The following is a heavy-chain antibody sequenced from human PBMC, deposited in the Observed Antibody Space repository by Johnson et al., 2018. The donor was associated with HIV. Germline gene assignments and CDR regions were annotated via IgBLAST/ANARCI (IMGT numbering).Heavy chain of an antibody. CDR3: AAYYDFWSGSYTSGFDI. V-gene: IGHV3-53*01. CDR1: GFTVSSNY. Sequence: VQLVESGGGLVQPGWSLRLSCAASGFTVSSNYMSWVRQAPGKGLEWVSVIYSGGNTYYADSVKGRFTISRDNSKNTLYLQMNSLRAEDTAVYYCAAYYDFWSGSYTSGFDIWGQGTMVTVSS. D-gene: IGHD3-3*01. J-gene: IGHJ3*02. CDR2: IYSGGNT.